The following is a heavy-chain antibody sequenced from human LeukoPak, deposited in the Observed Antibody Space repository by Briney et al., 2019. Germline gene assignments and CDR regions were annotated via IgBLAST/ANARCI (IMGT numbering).Heavy chain of an antibody. CDR2: IYSGGST. CDR3: ARATLYRTGWWDAFDM. J-gene: IGHJ3*02. Sequence: PGGSLRLSCAASGFTVSSNYMSWVRQAPGKGLEWVSVIYSGGSTYYADSVKGRFTISRDNSKNTLYLQMNSLRVEDTAVYYCARATLYRTGWWDAFDMWGQGTLVTVSS. CDR1: GFTVSSNY. D-gene: IGHD6-19*01. V-gene: IGHV3-66*01.